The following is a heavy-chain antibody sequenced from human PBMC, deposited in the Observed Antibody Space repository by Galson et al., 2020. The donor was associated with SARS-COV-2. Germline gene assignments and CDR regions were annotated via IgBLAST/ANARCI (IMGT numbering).Heavy chain of an antibody. CDR2: ISYDGST. J-gene: IGHJ4*02. V-gene: IGHV4-59*08. D-gene: IGHD1-26*01. Sequence: ETSETLSLTCAVSIGSMTSHYWSWIRQAPGKGLEWIGYISYDGSTTYNPSLKSRVTISIDTSKNQFSLRLTSVTAADTARYYCAKLAEGRRSSEDYWGQGTRVTVSS. CDR3: AKLAEGRRSSEDY. CDR1: IGSMTSHY.